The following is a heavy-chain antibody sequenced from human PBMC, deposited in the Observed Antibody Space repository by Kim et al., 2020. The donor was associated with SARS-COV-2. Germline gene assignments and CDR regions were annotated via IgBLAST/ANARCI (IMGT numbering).Heavy chain of an antibody. J-gene: IGHJ5*02. Sequence: SETLSLTCTVSGGSVSSVSTSWGWVRQPPGKGLEWIGTFHFSGSAYYNASLQSRVTVSVDTSKNHFSLKLTSVTTADTGVYYCARQPTGYPNWFDPWGRGTLVTVSS. CDR2: FHFSGSA. D-gene: IGHD3-9*01. CDR1: GGSVSSVSTS. V-gene: IGHV4-39*01. CDR3: ARQPTGYPNWFDP.